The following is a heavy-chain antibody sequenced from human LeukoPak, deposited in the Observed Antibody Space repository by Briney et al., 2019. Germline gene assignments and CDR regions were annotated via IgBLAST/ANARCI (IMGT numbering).Heavy chain of an antibody. D-gene: IGHD4-11*01. V-gene: IGHV3-7*01. CDR2: IKEDGSDK. CDR1: GFTFSTYW. Sequence: GGSLRLSCAASGFTFSTYWMKWVRQAPGKGLEWVASIKEDGSDKYYVDSVKGRFSIPRDNAKSSLYLQMNSLRTEDTAVYYCAKGGHYNFDYWGQGTLVTVSS. CDR3: AKGGHYNFDY. J-gene: IGHJ4*02.